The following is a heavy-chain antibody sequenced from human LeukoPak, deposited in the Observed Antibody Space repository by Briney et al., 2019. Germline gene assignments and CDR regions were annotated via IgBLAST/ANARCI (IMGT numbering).Heavy chain of an antibody. Sequence: PGGSLRLSCAASGFTFSSYWMHWVRQAPGKGLVWVSRSKSDGSSTSYADSVKGRFTISRDNAKNTLYLQMNSLRAEDTAVYYCAAPGPYYYDSSGYLDYWGQGTLVTVSS. J-gene: IGHJ4*02. CDR3: AAPGPYYYDSSGYLDY. D-gene: IGHD3-22*01. CDR2: SKSDGSST. V-gene: IGHV3-74*01. CDR1: GFTFSSYW.